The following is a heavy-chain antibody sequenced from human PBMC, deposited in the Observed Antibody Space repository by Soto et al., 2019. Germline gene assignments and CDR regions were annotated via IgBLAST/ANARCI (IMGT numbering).Heavy chain of an antibody. D-gene: IGHD2-2*01. Sequence: EVRLLESGGGLVQPGGCLRLSCAASGFTFPNYALSWVRQSPGKGLEWVSVVTGRASSTYYADSVEGRFTIYRDNSRNTLFLKMNSQGAVDPAVYYCAEHLPSKKNQRLWAEAFHIWGRGTNLTVSS. J-gene: IGHJ3*02. CDR1: GFTFPNYA. CDR2: VTGRASST. CDR3: AEHLPSKKNQRLWAEAFHI. V-gene: IGHV3-23*01.